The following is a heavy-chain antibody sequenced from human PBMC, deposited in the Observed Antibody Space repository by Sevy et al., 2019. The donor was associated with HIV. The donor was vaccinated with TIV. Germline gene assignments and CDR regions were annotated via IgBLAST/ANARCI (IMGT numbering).Heavy chain of an antibody. D-gene: IGHD2-15*01. J-gene: IGHJ6*03. Sequence: GGSLRLSCAASGFTFSSYGMHWVRQAPGKGLEWVAVISDDGSNKDYADSVKGRFTISRDNSKNTLYLQMNSLRAEDTAVYYCAKDVVSGPISDYSMDVWGKGTTVTVSS. V-gene: IGHV3-30*18. CDR1: GFTFSSYG. CDR2: ISDDGSNK. CDR3: AKDVVSGPISDYSMDV.